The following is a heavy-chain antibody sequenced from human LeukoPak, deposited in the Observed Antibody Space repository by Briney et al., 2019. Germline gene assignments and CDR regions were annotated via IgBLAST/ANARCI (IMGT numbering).Heavy chain of an antibody. Sequence: SETLSLTCTVSGGSISSGDYHWSWIRHPPGKGLEWIGYIYYSGSTYYNPSLKSRVTISVDTSKNQSSLKLSPAPAADTPGFSXXXXVVVVPAANNWFDPWGQGTLVTVSS. V-gene: IGHV4-30-4*01. CDR2: IYYSGST. D-gene: IGHD2-2*01. CDR3: XXXVVVVPAANNWFDP. J-gene: IGHJ5*02. CDR1: GGSISSGDYH.